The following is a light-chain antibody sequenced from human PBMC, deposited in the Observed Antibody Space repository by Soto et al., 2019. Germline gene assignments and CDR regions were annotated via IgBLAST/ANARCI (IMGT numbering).Light chain of an antibody. Sequence: NFMLTQPRSVSESPGKTVTISCTRSSGNIVDNYVQWYQQRPGSAPVILIYEDNLRPSGVPDRFSVSIDSSSNSASLSISGLETEDEADYYCQSYDTTNVVFGGGTKLTVL. CDR2: EDN. CDR1: SGNIVDNY. V-gene: IGLV6-57*03. J-gene: IGLJ2*01. CDR3: QSYDTTNVV.